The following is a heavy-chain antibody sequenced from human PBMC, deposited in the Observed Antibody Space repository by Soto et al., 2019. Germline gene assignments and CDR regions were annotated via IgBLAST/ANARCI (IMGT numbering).Heavy chain of an antibody. D-gene: IGHD6-13*01. J-gene: IGHJ6*04. CDR1: GYTFTSYV. V-gene: IGHV1-18*01. CDR3: ASYREQLVLYGMDV. Sequence: QVQLVQSGAEVKKPGASVKVSCKASGYTFTSYVISWVRQAPGQGLEWMGWISAYNGNTNYAQKLQGRVTMTTDTYKSTAYMELRSLRSDDTAVYYCASYREQLVLYGMDVWGKGTTVTVSS. CDR2: ISAYNGNT.